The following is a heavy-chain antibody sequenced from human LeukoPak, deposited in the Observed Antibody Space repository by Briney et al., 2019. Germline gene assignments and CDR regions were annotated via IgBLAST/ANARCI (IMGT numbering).Heavy chain of an antibody. D-gene: IGHD5-12*01. Sequence: SETLSLTCTVSGYSISSGYYWGWILQPPGKGLEWIVSIYHSGSTYYNPSLKSRVTISVDTSKNQFSLKLSSVTAADTAVYYCARDRDRIVAGWGQGTMVTVSS. CDR3: ARDRDRIVAG. CDR1: GYSISSGYY. V-gene: IGHV4-38-2*02. CDR2: IYHSGST. J-gene: IGHJ3*01.